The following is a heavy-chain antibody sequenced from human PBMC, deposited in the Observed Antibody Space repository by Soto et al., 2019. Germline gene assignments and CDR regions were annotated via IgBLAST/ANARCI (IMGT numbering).Heavy chain of an antibody. CDR1: GFTFGDSW. V-gene: IGHV3-7*01. D-gene: IGHD3-10*01. CDR2: IKEDESEK. Sequence: GGSLRLSCTGTGFTFGDSWMSWVRRAPGKGLEYVANIKEDESEKYYLESVRGRFTVSRDNAKNSLYLQMNSLRVEDTAVYYCAREPRLLIWFGELHDWGRGTLVTVSS. J-gene: IGHJ4*02. CDR3: AREPRLLIWFGELHD.